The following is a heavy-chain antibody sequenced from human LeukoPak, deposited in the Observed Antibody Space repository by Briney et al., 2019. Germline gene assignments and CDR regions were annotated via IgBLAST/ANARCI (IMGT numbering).Heavy chain of an antibody. Sequence: SETLSLTCAVSGGSISSSNWWCWVRQPPGKGLEWIGEIYQTGNTNYNPSLKSRVNISVDKSKNQFSLKLNSVTAADTAVYYCARRIAARRGYFDYWGQGTLVTVSS. CDR3: ARRIAARRGYFDY. CDR1: GGSISSSNW. J-gene: IGHJ4*02. CDR2: IYQTGNT. D-gene: IGHD6-6*01. V-gene: IGHV4-4*02.